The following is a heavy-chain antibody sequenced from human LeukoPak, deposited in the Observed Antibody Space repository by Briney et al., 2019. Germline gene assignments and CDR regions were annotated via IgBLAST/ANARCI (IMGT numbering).Heavy chain of an antibody. J-gene: IGHJ4*02. Sequence: GGSLRLSCAVSGFTFSDYYMSWVRQAPGKGLEWVSYIDGSGSFTYYADSVKGRFTISRDNAKNSLFLQMKSLRAEDTAVYYCARDVLDYASYFDLWSQGTLVTVSS. V-gene: IGHV3-11*04. D-gene: IGHD3-10*01. CDR2: IDGSGSFT. CDR3: ARDVLDYASYFDL. CDR1: GFTFSDYY.